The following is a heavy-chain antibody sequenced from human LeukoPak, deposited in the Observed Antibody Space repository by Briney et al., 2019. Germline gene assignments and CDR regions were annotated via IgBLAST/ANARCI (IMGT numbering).Heavy chain of an antibody. CDR3: ARGYKLPDLDY. CDR2: ISAYNGNT. J-gene: IGHJ4*02. V-gene: IGHV1-18*01. CDR1: GYSFSSYG. D-gene: IGHD1-14*01. Sequence: GASVKVSCKASGYSFSSYGITWVRQAPGQGLEWMGWISAYNGNTNYAQNLQGRVTMTTDTSTSTAYMELRTLTSDDTAVYYCARGYKLPDLDYWGQGTLVTVSS.